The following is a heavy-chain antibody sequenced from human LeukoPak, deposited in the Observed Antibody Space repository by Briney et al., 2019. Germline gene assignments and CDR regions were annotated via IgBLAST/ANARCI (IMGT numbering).Heavy chain of an antibody. CDR1: GGSFSTYY. D-gene: IGHD3-3*01. CDR3: ARGLGVANYYYYGMDV. J-gene: IGHJ6*02. V-gene: IGHV4-34*01. CDR2: INHSGST. Sequence: SETLSLTCAVYGGSFSTYYWSWIRQPPGKGLEWIGEINHSGSTNYNPSLTSRVTISVDTSKNQFSLKLSSVTAADTAVYYCARGLGVANYYYYGMDVWGQGTTVTVSS.